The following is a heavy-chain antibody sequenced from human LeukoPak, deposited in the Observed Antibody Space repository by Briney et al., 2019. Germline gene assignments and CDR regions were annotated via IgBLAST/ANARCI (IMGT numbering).Heavy chain of an antibody. V-gene: IGHV3-49*04. D-gene: IGHD6-6*01. CDR2: IRSKAYGGTT. CDR1: GFTFGDYA. CDR3: LSVTLSSSGGFSDAFDI. J-gene: IGHJ3*02. Sequence: GGSLRLSCTASGFTFGDYAMSWVRQAPGKGLEWVGFIRSKAYGGTTEYAASVKGRFTISRDDSKSIAYLQMNSLKTEDTAVYYCLSVTLSSSGGFSDAFDIWGQGTMVTVSS.